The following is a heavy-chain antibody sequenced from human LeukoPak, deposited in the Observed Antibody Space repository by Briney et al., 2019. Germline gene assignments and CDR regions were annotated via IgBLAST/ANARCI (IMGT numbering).Heavy chain of an antibody. CDR3: ARGFVVVPAAIKY. CDR1: GGSFSGYY. J-gene: IGHJ4*02. CDR2: INHSGST. V-gene: IGHV4-34*01. D-gene: IGHD2-2*01. Sequence: SETLSLTCAVYGGSFSGYYWSWIRQPPGEGLEWIGEINHSGSTNYNPSLKSRVTISVDTSKNQFSLKLSSVTAADTAVYYCARGFVVVPAAIKYWGQGTLVTVSS.